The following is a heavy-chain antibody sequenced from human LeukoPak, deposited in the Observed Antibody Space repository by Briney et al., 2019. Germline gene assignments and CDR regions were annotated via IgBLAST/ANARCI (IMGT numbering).Heavy chain of an antibody. J-gene: IGHJ3*02. CDR3: ARGSSSWYGGAFAI. CDR2: ISAYNGNT. D-gene: IGHD6-13*01. Sequence: GASVKVSCKASGYTFTSYGISWVRQAPGQGLEWMGWISAYNGNTNYAQKLQGRVTMTTDTSTSTAYMELRSLRSDDTAVYSCARGSSSWYGGAFAIWGPGTMVTVSS. CDR1: GYTFTSYG. V-gene: IGHV1-18*04.